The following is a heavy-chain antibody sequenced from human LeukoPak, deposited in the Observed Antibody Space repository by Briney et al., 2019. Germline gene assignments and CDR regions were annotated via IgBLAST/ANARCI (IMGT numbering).Heavy chain of an antibody. Sequence: GGSLRLSCAASGFTFSDYYMSWIRQAPGKGLEWVSYISSSGTNIYYADSVKGRFTISRDNAKNSLYLQMNSLRAEDTAVYYCARDMSSGWYSNFDYWGQGTLVTVSS. V-gene: IGHV3-11*04. CDR2: ISSSGTNI. CDR3: ARDMSSGWYSNFDY. D-gene: IGHD6-19*01. J-gene: IGHJ4*02. CDR1: GFTFSDYY.